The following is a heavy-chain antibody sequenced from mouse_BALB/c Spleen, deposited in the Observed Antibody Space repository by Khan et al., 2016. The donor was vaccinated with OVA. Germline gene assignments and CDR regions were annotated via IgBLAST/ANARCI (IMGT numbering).Heavy chain of an antibody. J-gene: IGHJ2*01. Sequence: VELVESGPGLVAPLQSLYITCTVSGFSLTNYGVPWVRQPPGKGLAWLGVIWAGGSTNYNSALKSRLSISKDNSKSQVFLKMNRLQTEDTAMYFCARNREPDYFDYWGQGTTLTVSS. CDR3: ARNREPDYFDY. CDR2: IWAGGST. CDR1: GFSLTNYG. V-gene: IGHV2-9*02.